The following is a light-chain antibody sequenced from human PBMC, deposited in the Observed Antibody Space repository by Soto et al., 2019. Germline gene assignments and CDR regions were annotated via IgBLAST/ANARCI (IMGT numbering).Light chain of an antibody. Sequence: EIVLTQSPGTLSVSPGDRVTLSCRASQSISINLAWYQHKPGQAPRLLIYDASTRATGIPARFSGSGSGTEFTLTISSLQSEDFAVYYCQQYNNWPRTFGQGTKVDIK. V-gene: IGKV3-15*01. CDR3: QQYNNWPRT. CDR1: QSISIN. CDR2: DAS. J-gene: IGKJ1*01.